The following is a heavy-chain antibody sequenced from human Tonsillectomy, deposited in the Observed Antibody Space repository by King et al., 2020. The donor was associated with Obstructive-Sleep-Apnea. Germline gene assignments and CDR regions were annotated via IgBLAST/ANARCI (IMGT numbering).Heavy chain of an antibody. CDR3: ARHPEAVAGTCWFDP. CDR2: IDYSGST. J-gene: IGHJ5*02. D-gene: IGHD6-19*01. CDR1: GGVISSYY. Sequence: LQLQESGPGLVKPSETLSLTCTVSGGVISSYYWSWIRQPPGKGLEWIGYIDYSGSTNYNPSLKSRVTISVDTSKNQFSLKLTSVTAADTAVYYCARHPEAVAGTCWFDPWGQGTLVTVSS. V-gene: IGHV4-59*08.